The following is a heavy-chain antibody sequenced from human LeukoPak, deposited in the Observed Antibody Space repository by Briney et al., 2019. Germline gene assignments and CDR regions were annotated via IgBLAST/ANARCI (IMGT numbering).Heavy chain of an antibody. Sequence: PGGSLRLPCAASGFTFSSYAMSWVRQAPGKGLEWVSAISGSGGSTYYADSVKGRFTISRDNSKNTLYLQMNSLRAEDTAVYYCAKDRDDSSGYNPLADYWGQGTLVTVSS. D-gene: IGHD3-22*01. CDR2: ISGSGGST. J-gene: IGHJ4*02. CDR1: GFTFSSYA. V-gene: IGHV3-23*01. CDR3: AKDRDDSSGYNPLADY.